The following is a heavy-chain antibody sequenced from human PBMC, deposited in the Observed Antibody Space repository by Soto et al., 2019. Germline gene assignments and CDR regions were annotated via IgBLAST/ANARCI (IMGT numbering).Heavy chain of an antibody. Sequence: GASVKVSCKASGGTFSSYAISWVRQAPGQGLEWMGGIIPIFGTANYAQKFQGRVTMTRDTSTSTVYMELSSLRSEDTAVYYCARAYYYDSSGYYSDFDYWGQGTLVTVSS. CDR2: IIPIFGTA. V-gene: IGHV1-69*05. CDR3: ARAYYYDSSGYYSDFDY. J-gene: IGHJ4*02. CDR1: GGTFSSYA. D-gene: IGHD3-22*01.